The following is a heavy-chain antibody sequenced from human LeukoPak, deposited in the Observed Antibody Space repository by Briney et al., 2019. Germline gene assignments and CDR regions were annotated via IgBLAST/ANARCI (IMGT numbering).Heavy chain of an antibody. D-gene: IGHD3-22*01. J-gene: IGHJ3*02. CDR3: ARGDYDSSGPKDAFDI. CDR2: INHSGST. V-gene: IGHV4-34*01. CDR1: GGSFSDYY. Sequence: SETLSLTCAVYGGSFSDYYWSWIRQPPGKGLEWIGEINHSGSTDYNPSPKSRVTISVDTSKNQFSLKLSSVTAADTAFYFCARGDYDSSGPKDAFDIWGQGTMVTVSS.